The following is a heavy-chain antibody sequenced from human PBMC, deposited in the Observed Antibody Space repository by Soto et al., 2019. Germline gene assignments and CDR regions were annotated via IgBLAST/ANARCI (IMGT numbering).Heavy chain of an antibody. V-gene: IGHV3-30*18. J-gene: IGHJ6*02. CDR1: GFTFSSYG. CDR2: ISYDGSNK. Sequence: QVQLVESGGGVVQPGRSLRLSCAASGFTFSSYGMHWVRQAPGKGLEWVAVISYDGSNKYYADSVKGRFTISRDNAKNTLYLQMNSLRAEDTAVYYGAKDRDYNGDYRGPYYYAMDVWGQGTTVTVSS. CDR3: AKDRDYNGDYRGPYYYAMDV. D-gene: IGHD4-17*01.